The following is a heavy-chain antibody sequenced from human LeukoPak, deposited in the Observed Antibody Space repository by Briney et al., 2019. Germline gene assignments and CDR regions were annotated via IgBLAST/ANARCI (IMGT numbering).Heavy chain of an antibody. V-gene: IGHV3-21*01. D-gene: IGHD3-22*01. CDR2: ISSSSSYI. CDR3: ARDGNYYDSSGYYDY. Sequence: GGSLRLSCAASGFTFSSYSMNWLRQAPGKGLEWVSSISSSSSYIYYADSVKGRFTISRDNAKNSLYLQMSSLRAEDTAVYYCARDGNYYDSSGYYDYWGQGTLVTVSS. J-gene: IGHJ4*02. CDR1: GFTFSSYS.